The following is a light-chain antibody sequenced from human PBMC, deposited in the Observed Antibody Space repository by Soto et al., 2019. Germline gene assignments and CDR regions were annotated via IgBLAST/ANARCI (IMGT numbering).Light chain of an antibody. CDR2: LVF. CDR3: LQHNTYPRT. CDR1: QGIGKE. J-gene: IGKJ1*01. Sequence: DLQMTQSPSSLSSSVGDRVTSTCRAIQGIGKELGWHQQKPGKAPKRLIYLVFSLKSRGPSRSSGSGSGTEFTLTINSLQPEDFATSYPLQHNTYPRTFSQGSKV. V-gene: IGKV1-17*01.